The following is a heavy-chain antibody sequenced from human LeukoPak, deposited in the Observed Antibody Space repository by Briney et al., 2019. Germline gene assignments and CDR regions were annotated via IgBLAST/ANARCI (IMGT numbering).Heavy chain of an antibody. CDR3: TKAEWDPLGFDI. J-gene: IGHJ3*02. CDR2: ISGNGDST. V-gene: IGHV3-23*01. Sequence: QSGGSLRLSCAASGFTFSDYYMSWIRQAPGKGLEWVSTISGNGDSTYYADSVKGRFTISRDNSKNTLYLQMSGPRAEDTALYYCTKAEWDPLGFDIWGRGTMVTVSS. CDR1: GFTFSDYY. D-gene: IGHD1-26*01.